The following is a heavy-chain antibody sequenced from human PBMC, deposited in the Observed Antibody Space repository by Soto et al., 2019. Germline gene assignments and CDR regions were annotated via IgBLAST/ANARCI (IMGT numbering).Heavy chain of an antibody. CDR3: ASTETPYSSSTRALDY. V-gene: IGHV1-3*01. CDR2: INAGNGNT. Sequence: ASVKVSCKASGYTFTSYAMHWVRHAPGQRLEWMGWINAGNGNTKYSQKFQGRVTITRDTSASTAYMELSSLRSEDTAVYYCASTETPYSSSTRALDYWGQGTLVTVSS. J-gene: IGHJ4*02. CDR1: GYTFTSYA. D-gene: IGHD6-13*01.